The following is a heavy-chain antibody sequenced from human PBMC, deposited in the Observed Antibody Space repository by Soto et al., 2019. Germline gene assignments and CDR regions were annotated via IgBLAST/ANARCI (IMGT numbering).Heavy chain of an antibody. D-gene: IGHD3-3*01. V-gene: IGHV3-23*01. CDR2: ISGSGGST. J-gene: IGHJ4*02. CDR3: VSGVYDFWSGYFDY. Sequence: VPLLESGGGLVQPGGSLRLSCAASGFTFSSYAMSWVRQAPGKRLEWVSAISGSGGSTYYADSVKGRFTIARDNSKNTLYLQMNSLRAEDTAVYYCVSGVYDFWSGYFDYWGQGTLVTVSS. CDR1: GFTFSSYA.